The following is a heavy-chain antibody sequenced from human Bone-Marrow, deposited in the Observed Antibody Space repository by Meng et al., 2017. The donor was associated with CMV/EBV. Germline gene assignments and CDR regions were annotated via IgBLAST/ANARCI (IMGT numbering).Heavy chain of an antibody. D-gene: IGHD3-22*01. Sequence: GESLKISCEVSGIAFSSSGMHWVRQAPGKGLEWVAFIQYDGGDKFYVDSVKGRFTISRDNSKNTVYLQMNSLRTEDRAVYYCARESSGDRIGRFDPWGQGTLVTVSS. CDR1: GIAFSSSG. CDR3: ARESSGDRIGRFDP. CDR2: IQYDGGDK. J-gene: IGHJ5*02. V-gene: IGHV3-30*02.